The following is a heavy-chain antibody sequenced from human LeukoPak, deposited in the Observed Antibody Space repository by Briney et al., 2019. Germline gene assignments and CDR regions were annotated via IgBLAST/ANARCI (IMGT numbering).Heavy chain of an antibody. Sequence: SETLSLTCTVSGGSISSGSYYWSWIRQPAGKGLEWIGRIYTSGSTNYNPSLKSRVTISVDTSKNQFSLKLSSVTAADTAVYYCARDRETMVRGAHDPRGYYYYYMDVWGKGTTVTISS. CDR3: ARDRETMVRGAHDPRGYYYYYMDV. CDR2: IYTSGST. D-gene: IGHD3-10*01. J-gene: IGHJ6*03. CDR1: GGSISSGSYY. V-gene: IGHV4-61*02.